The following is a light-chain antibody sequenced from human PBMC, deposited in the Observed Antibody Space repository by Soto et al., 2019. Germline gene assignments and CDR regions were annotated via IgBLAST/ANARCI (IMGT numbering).Light chain of an antibody. Sequence: EILMTQSPATVSVSPGERATLSCRASQSVNSNLAWYQQKPGQAPRLLIYGASTRATGIPVRFSGSGSGTEFTLTISSLQSEDFAVYYCQQYNNWPPLTFGGGTKVEIK. V-gene: IGKV3-15*01. CDR2: GAS. CDR3: QQYNNWPPLT. CDR1: QSVNSN. J-gene: IGKJ4*01.